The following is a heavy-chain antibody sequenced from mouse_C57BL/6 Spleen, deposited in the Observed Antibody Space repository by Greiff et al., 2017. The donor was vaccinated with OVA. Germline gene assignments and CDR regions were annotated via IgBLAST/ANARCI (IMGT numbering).Heavy chain of an antibody. CDR3: ARYYGSSYWFAY. Sequence: EVQGVESVAELVRPGASVKLSCTASGFNIKNTYMHWVKQRPEQGLEWIGRIDPANGNTKYAPKFQGKATITADTSSNTAYLQLSSLTSEDTAIYYCARYYGSSYWFAYWGQGTLVTVSA. V-gene: IGHV14-3*01. D-gene: IGHD1-1*01. J-gene: IGHJ3*01. CDR2: IDPANGNT. CDR1: GFNIKNTY.